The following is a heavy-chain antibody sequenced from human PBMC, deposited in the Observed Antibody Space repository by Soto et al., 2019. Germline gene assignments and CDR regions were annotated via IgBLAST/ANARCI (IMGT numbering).Heavy chain of an antibody. CDR3: ASYYDFWSGYSFDP. J-gene: IGHJ5*02. CDR1: GGTFSSYA. V-gene: IGHV1-69*06. D-gene: IGHD3-3*01. Sequence: GASVKVSCKASGGTFSSYAISWVRQAPGQGLEWMGGIIPIFGTANYAQKFQGRVTMTEDTSTDTAYMELSSLRSEDTAVYYCASYYDFWSGYSFDPWGQGTLVTVSS. CDR2: IIPIFGTA.